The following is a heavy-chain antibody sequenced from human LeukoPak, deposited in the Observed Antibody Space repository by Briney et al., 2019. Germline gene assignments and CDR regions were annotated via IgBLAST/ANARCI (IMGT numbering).Heavy chain of an antibody. D-gene: IGHD1-7*01. CDR2: INPNSGGT. J-gene: IGHJ4*02. Sequence: ALVKVSCKASGYTFTGYYMHWVRQAPGQGLEWMGWINPNSGGTNYAQKFQGRVTMTRDTSISTAYMELSRLRSDDTAVYYCARSVTGTTSGMGYYFDYWGQGTLVTVSS. CDR1: GYTFTGYY. CDR3: ARSVTGTTSGMGYYFDY. V-gene: IGHV1-2*02.